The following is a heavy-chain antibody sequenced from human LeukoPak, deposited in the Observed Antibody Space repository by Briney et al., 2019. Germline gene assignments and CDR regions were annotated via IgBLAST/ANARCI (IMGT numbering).Heavy chain of an antibody. CDR1: GFTFSSCA. V-gene: IGHV3-23*01. J-gene: IGHJ4*02. CDR3: AKDSGYWDTTSCRLAN. Sequence: GGSLRHSCAASGFTFSSCAMRWVPQAPGKGLEWVSAISRSGGSTYYADSVKGRFTISRDNAKNTLYLQMNSLRVEDTAVYYCAKDSGYWDTTSCRLANWGQGTLVTVSS. CDR2: ISRSGGST. D-gene: IGHD2-2*01.